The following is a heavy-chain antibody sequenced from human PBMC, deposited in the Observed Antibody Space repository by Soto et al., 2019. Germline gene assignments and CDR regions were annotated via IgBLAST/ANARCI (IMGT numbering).Heavy chain of an antibody. CDR2: IYYSGST. V-gene: IGHV4-59*01. CDR1: GGSISSYY. CDR3: ARGLRVNYYDSSGYEGDAFDI. J-gene: IGHJ3*02. D-gene: IGHD3-22*01. Sequence: SETLSLTCTVSGGSISSYYWSWIRQPPGKGLEWIGYIYYSGSTNYNPSLKSRVTISVDTSKNQFSLKLSSVTAADTAVYYCARGLRVNYYDSSGYEGDAFDIWGQGTMVT.